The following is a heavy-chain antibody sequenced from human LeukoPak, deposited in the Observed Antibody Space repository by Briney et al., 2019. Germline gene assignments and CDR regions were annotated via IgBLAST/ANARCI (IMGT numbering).Heavy chain of an antibody. J-gene: IGHJ4*02. V-gene: IGHV3-21*01. CDR2: ISGSSTYI. Sequence: GGSLRLSCAASGFAFSSYSMNWVRQAPGKGLDWVSYISGSSTYIYSANSLKGRFSISRDNAKNSLYLQMNSLRAEDTAVYFCARASLSEIIAAEAFFDSWGQGTLVTVSS. CDR1: GFAFSSYS. CDR3: ARASLSEIIAAEAFFDS. D-gene: IGHD6-13*01.